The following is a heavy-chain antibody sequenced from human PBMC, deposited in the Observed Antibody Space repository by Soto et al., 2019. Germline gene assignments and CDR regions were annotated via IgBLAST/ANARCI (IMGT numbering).Heavy chain of an antibody. V-gene: IGHV3-74*01. J-gene: IGHJ4*02. CDR3: VRDLSGPLDY. CDR1: GFTFSSYW. CDR2: INTDGSST. Sequence: GGSLRLSCAASGFTFSSYWMQWVRQAPGKGLVWVSRINTDGSSTFYADSVKGRFTISRDNAKNTLNLQMNSLRAEDTAIYYCVRDLSGPLDYWGLGTLVTVSS.